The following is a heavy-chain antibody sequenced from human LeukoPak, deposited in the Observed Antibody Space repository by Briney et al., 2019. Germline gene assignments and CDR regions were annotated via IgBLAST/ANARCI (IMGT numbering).Heavy chain of an antibody. D-gene: IGHD5-12*01. CDR1: GFTFSSYA. V-gene: IGHV3-48*02. CDR2: ISSSSNTI. Sequence: PGGSLRLSCAASGFTFSSYAMSWVRQAPGKGLEWVSYISSSSNTIYYADSVKGRFTISRDNARNSLYLQMNSLRDEDTAVYYCARDILTKQAYSGYDNWGQGTLVTVSS. J-gene: IGHJ4*02. CDR3: ARDILTKQAYSGYDN.